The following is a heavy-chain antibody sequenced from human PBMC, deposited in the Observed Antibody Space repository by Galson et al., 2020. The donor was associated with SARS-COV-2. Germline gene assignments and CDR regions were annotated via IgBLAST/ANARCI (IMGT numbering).Heavy chain of an antibody. CDR3: ARPDSGSYFSWFDP. CDR2: ISYDGSNK. CDR1: GFTFSSYA. J-gene: IGHJ5*02. D-gene: IGHD1-26*01. Sequence: GGSLRLSCAASGFTFSSYAMHWVRQAPGKGLEWVAVISYDGSNKYYADSVKGRFTISRDNSKNTLYLQMNSLRAEDTAVYYCARPDSGSYFSWFDPWVQGTLVTVSS. V-gene: IGHV3-30*04.